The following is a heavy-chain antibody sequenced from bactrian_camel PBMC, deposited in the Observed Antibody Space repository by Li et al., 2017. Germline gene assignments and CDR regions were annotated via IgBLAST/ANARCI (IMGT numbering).Heavy chain of an antibody. J-gene: IGHJ4*01. D-gene: IGHD2*01. Sequence: HVQLVESGGGSVQTGGSLRLSCVGSGFKDDRYCLAWFRQIGGQEREGIAAIDTDGTTTYADSVRGRLSVSGDNAKTTLYLEMTDLVPEDTGMYFCAAQRLEIGRSAYCSGGLLQSWGYWGQGTQVTV. V-gene: IGHV3S9*01. CDR3: AAQRLEIGRSAYCSGGLLQSWGY. CDR2: IDTDGTT. CDR1: GFKDDRYC.